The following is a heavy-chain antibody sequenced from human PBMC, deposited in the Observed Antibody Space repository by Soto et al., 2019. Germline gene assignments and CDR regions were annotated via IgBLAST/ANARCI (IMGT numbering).Heavy chain of an antibody. J-gene: IGHJ6*02. Sequence: GASVKVSCKASGDTFSSYAISWVRQAPGKGLEWMGKIIPTFGRTNYAQKFQGRLTISADDSTSTAYMELSSLLSEDTAVYYCARDPLSSFAMDVWGQGTKVTVYS. CDR2: IIPTFGRT. CDR1: GDTFSSYA. V-gene: IGHV1-69*13. CDR3: ARDPLSSFAMDV. D-gene: IGHD3-10*02.